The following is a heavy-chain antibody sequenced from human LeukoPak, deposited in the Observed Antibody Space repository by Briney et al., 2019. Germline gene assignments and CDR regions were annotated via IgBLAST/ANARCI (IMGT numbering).Heavy chain of an antibody. CDR2: ISSSSSYI. J-gene: IGHJ4*02. D-gene: IGHD3-10*01. CDR3: ARDPAVYGSGSPLFDY. CDR1: GFTFSSYS. V-gene: IGHV3-21*01. Sequence: GGSLRLSCAASGFTFSSYSMNWVRQAPGKGLEWVPSISSSSSYIYYADSVKGRFTISRDNAKNSLYLQMNSLRAEDTAVYYCARDPAVYGSGSPLFDYWGQGTLVTVSS.